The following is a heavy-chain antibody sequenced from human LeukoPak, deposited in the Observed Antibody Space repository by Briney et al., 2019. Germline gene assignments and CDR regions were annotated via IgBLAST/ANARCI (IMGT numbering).Heavy chain of an antibody. CDR2: IYPGDSDT. J-gene: IGHJ3*01. CDR3: ARDRDGYNLDF. D-gene: IGHD5-24*01. CDR1: GSSFTGYW. Sequence: GESLQISCKGSGSSFTGYWIGWVRQMPGKGLEWVGIIYPGDSDTIYSPSFQGHVTISADKSSSTAYLEWSSLKASDTAMYYCARDRDGYNLDFWGQGTMVTVSS. V-gene: IGHV5-51*01.